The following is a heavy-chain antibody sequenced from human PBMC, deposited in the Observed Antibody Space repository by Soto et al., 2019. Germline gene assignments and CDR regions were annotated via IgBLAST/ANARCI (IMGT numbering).Heavy chain of an antibody. D-gene: IGHD2-21*02. CDR3: ARGRGDFDA. J-gene: IGHJ5*02. CDR1: GASLSDNY. V-gene: IGHV4-34*01. CDR2: INHSGNT. Sequence: SETLSLTCAVYGASLSDNYCNWLRQPPGKGLEWIGEINHSGNTNYNPSLRSRVTISIDTSKNQLSLNLRSVSAPATDVYYCARGRGDFDAWGQGTPVTVSS.